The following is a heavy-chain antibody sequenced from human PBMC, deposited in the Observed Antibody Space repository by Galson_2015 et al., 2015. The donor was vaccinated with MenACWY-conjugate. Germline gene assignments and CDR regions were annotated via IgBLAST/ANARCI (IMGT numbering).Heavy chain of an antibody. CDR2: ISSSGSTI. Sequence: SLRLSCAAYGFTFSSHDMNWVRQAPGKGLEWVSYISSSGSTIYYADSVKGRFTSSRDNAKNSLYLQMNSLRAEDTAVYYCARVGWLGSHYWGQGTLVTVSS. CDR3: ARVGWLGSHY. J-gene: IGHJ4*02. CDR1: GFTFSSHD. V-gene: IGHV3-48*03. D-gene: IGHD3-22*01.